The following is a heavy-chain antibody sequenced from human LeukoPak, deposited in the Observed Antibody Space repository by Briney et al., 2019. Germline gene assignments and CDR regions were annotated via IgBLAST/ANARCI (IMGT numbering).Heavy chain of an antibody. CDR1: GFTVSNNW. J-gene: IGHJ5*02. D-gene: IGHD4-11*01. Sequence: PGGSLRLSCAASGFTVSNNWMNWVRQAPGKGLEWVSLIFSGGDTQYADSVKDRFTISRDASKNTLYLQMSNLRAEDTAVYYCARDRSAVTANTYAWGEGTLVTVSS. V-gene: IGHV3-66*01. CDR3: ARDRSAVTANTYA. CDR2: IFSGGDT.